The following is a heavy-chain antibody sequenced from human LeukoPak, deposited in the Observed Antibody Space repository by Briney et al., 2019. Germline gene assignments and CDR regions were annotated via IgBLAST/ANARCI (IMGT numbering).Heavy chain of an antibody. D-gene: IGHD2-8*01. CDR1: GYTFTSYG. CDR2: ISVYIGYT. CDR3: ARLGYCTNGVCYRKHNRLDP. J-gene: IGHJ5*02. Sequence: ASVWVSCKAFGYTFTSYGVTWVRQAPGQGLEWMGWISVYIGYTNYAQNFQDRVTMTTDTSTNTAYMELRSLRSDDTAVYYCARLGYCTNGVCYRKHNRLDPWGQGTLVTVSP. V-gene: IGHV1-18*01.